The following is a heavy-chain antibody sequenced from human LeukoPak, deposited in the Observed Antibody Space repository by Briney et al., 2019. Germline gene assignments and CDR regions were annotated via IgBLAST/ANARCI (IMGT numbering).Heavy chain of an antibody. J-gene: IGHJ3*02. V-gene: IGHV4-34*01. D-gene: IGHD1-20*01. Sequence: SETLSLTCAVYGGSFSGYYWSWIRQPPGKGLEWIGEINHSVSTNYNPSPKSRVTISVDTSKNQFSLKLSSVTAADTAVYYCAREKRGITGTKDRGGAVAFDIWGQGTMVTVSS. CDR2: INHSVST. CDR1: GGSFSGYY. CDR3: AREKRGITGTKDRGGAVAFDI.